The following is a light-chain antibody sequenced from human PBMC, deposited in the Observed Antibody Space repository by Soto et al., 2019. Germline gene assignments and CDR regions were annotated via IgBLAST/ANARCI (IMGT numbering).Light chain of an antibody. CDR2: DVF. CDR1: QSVSKY. CDR3: QQRSN. Sequence: EIVLTQSPATLSLSPGERATLSCRASQSVSKYLAWYQQKPGQAPRLLIYDVFNRATGIPARFSGSGSGTDFTLTTSSLEPEDLVVYYCQQRSNFGQGTRLEIK. V-gene: IGKV3-11*01. J-gene: IGKJ5*01.